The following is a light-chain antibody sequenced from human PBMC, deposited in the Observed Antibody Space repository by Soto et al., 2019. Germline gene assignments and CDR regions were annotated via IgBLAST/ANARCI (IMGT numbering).Light chain of an antibody. CDR3: QQFNTYPPLT. CDR2: DVS. V-gene: IGKV1-13*02. Sequence: AIQLTQSPSSLSASVGDRVTITCRASQGISSALAWYQQKPGKSPNLLIYDVSSLESGVPSRFSGSGSGTDFTLTISSLQPEDFATYYCQQFNTYPPLTFGGGTKVEIK. CDR1: QGISSA. J-gene: IGKJ4*01.